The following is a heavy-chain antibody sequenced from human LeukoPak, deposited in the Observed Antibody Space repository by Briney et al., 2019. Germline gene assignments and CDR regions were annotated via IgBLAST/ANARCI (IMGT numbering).Heavy chain of an antibody. CDR1: GFTFDDYG. CDR3: AKVGGYTNY. Sequence: GGSLRLSCAASGFTFDDYGLSWVRQAPGKGLEWVSGINWNGGSTGYADSVKGRFTISRDNSKNTLYLQMNSLRAEDTAVYYCAKVGGYTNYWGQGTLVTVSS. D-gene: IGHD5-12*01. CDR2: INWNGGST. V-gene: IGHV3-20*04. J-gene: IGHJ4*02.